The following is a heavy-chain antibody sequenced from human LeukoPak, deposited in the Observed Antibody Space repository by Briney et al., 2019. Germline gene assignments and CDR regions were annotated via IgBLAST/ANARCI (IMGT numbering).Heavy chain of an antibody. D-gene: IGHD2-15*01. CDR2: INAGNGNT. J-gene: IGHJ4*02. Sequence: ASVKVSCKASGYTFSSYAMHWVRQAPGQRLEWMGWINAGNGNTKLSHEFQGRVTITRDTSASTAYMELNSLRSEDMAVYYCAREGACIGGSYPFDYWGQGTLVTVSS. CDR1: GYTFSSYA. V-gene: IGHV1-3*03. CDR3: AREGACIGGSYPFDY.